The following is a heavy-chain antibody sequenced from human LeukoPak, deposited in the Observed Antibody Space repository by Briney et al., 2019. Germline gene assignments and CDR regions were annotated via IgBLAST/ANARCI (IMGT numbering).Heavy chain of an antibody. CDR2: INHSGST. CDR3: ARTERGRSLNCSGGSCSLSVHCYYMDV. Sequence: SETLSLTCAVYGGSFSDYYWSWIRQPPGKGLEWIGEINHSGSTNYNPSLKSRVTISVDTSKNQFSLKLSSVTAADTAVYYCARTERGRSLNCSGGSCSLSVHCYYMDVWGKGTTVTISS. D-gene: IGHD2-15*01. CDR1: GGSFSDYY. V-gene: IGHV4-34*01. J-gene: IGHJ6*03.